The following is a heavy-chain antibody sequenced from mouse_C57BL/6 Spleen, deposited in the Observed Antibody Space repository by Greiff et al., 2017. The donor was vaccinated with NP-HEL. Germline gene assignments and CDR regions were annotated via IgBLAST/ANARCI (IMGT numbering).Heavy chain of an antibody. CDR3: ARDYYGSSLAY. J-gene: IGHJ3*01. V-gene: IGHV1-64*01. Sequence: QVQLQQPGAELVKPGASVKLSCKASGYTFTSYWMHWVKQRPGQGLEWIGMIHPNSGSTNYNEKFKSKATLTVDKSSSTAYMQLSSLTSEDSAVYYCARDYYGSSLAYWGQGTLVTVYA. CDR1: GYTFTSYW. CDR2: IHPNSGST. D-gene: IGHD1-1*01.